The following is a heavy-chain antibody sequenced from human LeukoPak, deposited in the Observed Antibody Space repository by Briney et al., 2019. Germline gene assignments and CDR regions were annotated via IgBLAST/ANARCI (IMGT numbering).Heavy chain of an antibody. CDR3: ARQALWFGELSDFDY. V-gene: IGHV3-66*04. CDR1: GFTVSSNY. Sequence: GGSLRLSCAASGFTVSSNYMSWARQAPGKGLEWVSVIYSGGSTYYADSVKGRFTISRDNSKNTLYLQMNSLRAEDTAVYYCARQALWFGELSDFDYWGQGTLVTVSS. CDR2: IYSGGST. D-gene: IGHD3-10*01. J-gene: IGHJ4*02.